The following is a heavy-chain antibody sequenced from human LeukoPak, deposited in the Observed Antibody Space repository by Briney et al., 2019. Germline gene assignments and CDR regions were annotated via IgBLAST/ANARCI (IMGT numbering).Heavy chain of an antibody. Sequence: GGSLSLSCAASGFTFSRYGISWVRTAPGKGLEWVSAIIGSGGRTYYSDSVKGRFTISRDNSKNTLYLQMNSLRAEDTAVYNCAKGDFYGSGRDYYYYMDVWGKGTTVTISS. CDR1: GFTFSRYG. CDR3: AKGDFYGSGRDYYYYMDV. V-gene: IGHV3-23*01. D-gene: IGHD3-10*01. J-gene: IGHJ6*03. CDR2: IIGSGGRT.